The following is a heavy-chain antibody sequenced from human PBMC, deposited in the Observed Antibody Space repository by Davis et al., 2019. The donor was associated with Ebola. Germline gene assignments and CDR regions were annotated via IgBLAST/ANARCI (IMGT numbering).Heavy chain of an antibody. V-gene: IGHV1-18*04. J-gene: IGHJ3*02. CDR2: ISTFNTNT. CDR3: ARFLAYCISTSCYNAFDI. D-gene: IGHD2-2*02. CDR1: GYTFTDHG. Sequence: ASVKVSCKASGYTFTDHGINWVRQAPGQGLEWMGWISTFNTNTNYAQSFQGRVTMTTDTSTSTVYMELRSLRSDDTAVYYCARFLAYCISTSCYNAFDIWGQGTMVTVSS.